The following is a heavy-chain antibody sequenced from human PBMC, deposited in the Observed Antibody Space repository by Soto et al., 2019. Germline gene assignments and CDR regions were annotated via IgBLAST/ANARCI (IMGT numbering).Heavy chain of an antibody. CDR3: AKGRGGSGSLTPRVDF. CDR1: RVTFYHYA. D-gene: IGHD3-10*01. Sequence: GLLRVSRGASRVTFYHYALTSVPQDPGKGLEWVSAISGGGDTTSYADSVKGRFTVSRDGSKNTLYLQMSSLRAEDTALYYCAKGRGGSGSLTPRVDFWGQGTLVTVSS. CDR2: ISGGGDTT. V-gene: IGHV3-23*01. J-gene: IGHJ4*02.